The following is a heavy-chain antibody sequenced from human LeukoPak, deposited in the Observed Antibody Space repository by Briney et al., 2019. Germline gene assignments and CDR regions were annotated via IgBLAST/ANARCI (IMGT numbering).Heavy chain of an antibody. V-gene: IGHV3-23*01. CDR3: ARGGPTIFGVARNDY. Sequence: PGGSLRLSCAASGFTFSSYAMSWVRQAPGKGLEWVSAISGSGGSTYYADSVKGRFTISRDNAKNSLYLQMNSLRAEDTAVYYCARGGPTIFGVARNDYWGQGTLVTVSS. CDR1: GFTFSSYA. J-gene: IGHJ4*02. CDR2: ISGSGGST. D-gene: IGHD3-3*01.